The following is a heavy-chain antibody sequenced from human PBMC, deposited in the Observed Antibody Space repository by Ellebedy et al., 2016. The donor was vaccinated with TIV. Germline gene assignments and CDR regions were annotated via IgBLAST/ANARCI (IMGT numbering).Heavy chain of an antibody. CDR2: INQDGREK. V-gene: IGHV3-7*01. CDR1: GFSFSSYW. J-gene: IGHJ3*02. CDR3: ATDGSYGDYRSPTHAFVM. Sequence: GESLKISCAASGFSFSSYWMAWVRQAPGKGLEWVANINQDGREKYYVDSVKGRFTISRDNAKNSLYLQMNSLRGEDTAVYYCATDGSYGDYRSPTHAFVMWGQGTVVTVSS. D-gene: IGHD4-17*01.